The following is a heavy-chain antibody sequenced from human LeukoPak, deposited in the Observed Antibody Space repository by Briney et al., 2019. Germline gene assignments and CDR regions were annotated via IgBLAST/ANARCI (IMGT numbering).Heavy chain of an antibody. CDR2: ILPMLDIA. V-gene: IGHV1-69*10. D-gene: IGHD3-22*01. Sequence: SVTVSCKASGGTLSSYAISWVRQAPGQGLEWMGGILPMLDIANSSQKFQGRLTFTTDESSTTAYMELISLSSDDTAMYYCARGRTFYYDSGLWNSWGKGTLVIVSS. CDR1: GGTLSSYA. CDR3: ARGRTFYYDSGLWNS. J-gene: IGHJ4*02.